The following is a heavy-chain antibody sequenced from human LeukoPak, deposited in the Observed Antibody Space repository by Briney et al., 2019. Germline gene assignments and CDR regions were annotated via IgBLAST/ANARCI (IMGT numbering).Heavy chain of an antibody. Sequence: LRLSCAASGFTFSSYWMHWVRQHPGKGLEWIGYIYYSGSTYYNPSLKSRVTISVDTSKNQFSLKLSSVTAADTAVYYCAREDSSSPGIDYWGQGTLVTVSS. J-gene: IGHJ4*02. CDR2: IYYSGST. CDR3: AREDSSSPGIDY. V-gene: IGHV4-31*02. D-gene: IGHD6-6*01. CDR1: GFTFSSYW.